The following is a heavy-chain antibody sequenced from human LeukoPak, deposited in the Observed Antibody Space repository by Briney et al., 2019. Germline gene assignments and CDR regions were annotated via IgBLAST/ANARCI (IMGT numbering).Heavy chain of an antibody. D-gene: IGHD3/OR15-3a*01. CDR2: IYYSGST. Sequence: SETQSLTCTASGGSISSSTYYWGWIRQPPGKGLEWIGSIYYSGSTYYNPSLKSRVTISVDTSKNQFSLKLSSLTAADTAVYYCARLRSKDWLQYFFDYWGQGTLVTVSS. CDR1: GGSISSSTYY. CDR3: ARLRSKDWLQYFFDY. J-gene: IGHJ4*02. V-gene: IGHV4-39*01.